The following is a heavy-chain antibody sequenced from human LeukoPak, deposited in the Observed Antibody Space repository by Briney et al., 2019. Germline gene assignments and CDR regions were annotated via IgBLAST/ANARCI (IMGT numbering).Heavy chain of an antibody. CDR1: GFTSSSYG. Sequence: GGTLRLSCAASGFTSSSYGMHSVAQAPGPGLEGGAFIRYDVSNKYYADSVKGRFTISRANAKNSLYLQRNSLRAEHTAVYYCAELGITMIGGVWGKGTTFTISS. D-gene: IGHD3-10*02. V-gene: IGHV3-30*02. CDR2: IRYDVSNK. CDR3: AELGITMIGGV. J-gene: IGHJ6*04.